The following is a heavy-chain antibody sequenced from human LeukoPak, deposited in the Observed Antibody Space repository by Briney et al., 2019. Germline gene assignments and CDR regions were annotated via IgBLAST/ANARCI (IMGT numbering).Heavy chain of an antibody. CDR3: ARGVEMTGYYS. CDR1: GYTFTGYY. Sequence: ASVKVSCKASGYTFTGYYMHWVRQAPGQGLEWMGWINPNSGGTNYAQKFQGRVTMTRNTSISTAYMELSSLRSEDTAVYYCARGVEMTGYYSWGQGTLVTVSS. CDR2: INPNSGGT. V-gene: IGHV1-2*02. J-gene: IGHJ4*02. D-gene: IGHD3-9*01.